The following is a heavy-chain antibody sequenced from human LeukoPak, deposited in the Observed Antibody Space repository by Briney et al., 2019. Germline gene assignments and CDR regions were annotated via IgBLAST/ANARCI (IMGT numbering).Heavy chain of an antibody. J-gene: IGHJ6*03. V-gene: IGHV3-23*01. CDR2: ISGSGDNS. CDR1: GFTFSSYA. CDR3: AKMKYSDLRSYSFYYMDV. Sequence: PGGSLRLSCAASGFTFSSYAISWVRQAPGKGLEWVSGISGSGDNSYYADSVKGRFPISRDNSKNTLYLQMSSLRAEDTAVYFCAKMKYSDLRSYSFYYMDVWGKGTTVTVSS. D-gene: IGHD3-10*01.